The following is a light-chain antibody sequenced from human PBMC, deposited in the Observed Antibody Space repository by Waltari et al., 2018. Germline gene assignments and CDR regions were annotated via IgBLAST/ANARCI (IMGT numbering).Light chain of an antibody. Sequence: EIVLTQSPATLSLSPGERATLSCRASQSVSSYLAWYQQKPGQAPRRLIYEVSNRATGIPARLRVDGSGTDFTLTISSLEPEDFAVYYCQQRSNWPLTFGGGTKVEIK. CDR3: QQRSNWPLT. CDR1: QSVSSY. J-gene: IGKJ4*01. V-gene: IGKV3-11*01. CDR2: EVS.